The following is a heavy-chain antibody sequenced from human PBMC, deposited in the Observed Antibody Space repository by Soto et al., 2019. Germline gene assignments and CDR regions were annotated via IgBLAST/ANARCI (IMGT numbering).Heavy chain of an antibody. CDR3: AKDAIMVSSSFNYFDF. CDR2: ISGSGGAT. V-gene: IGHV3-23*01. J-gene: IGHJ4*02. D-gene: IGHD6-13*01. Sequence: GGSLRLSCVVSGFIPSSYAMSWVRQAPGKGLEWVSGISGSGGATSYADSVKGRFTISRDNSKNTLYLQMNSLSAEDTAIYHCAKDAIMVSSSFNYFDFWGQGALVTVSS. CDR1: GFIPSSYA.